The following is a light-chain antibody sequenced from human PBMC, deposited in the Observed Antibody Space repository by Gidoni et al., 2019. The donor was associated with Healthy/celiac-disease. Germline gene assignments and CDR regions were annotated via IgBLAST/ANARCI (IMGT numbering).Light chain of an antibody. CDR1: SSNIGSNT. CDR3: AAWDDSLNGSLR. CDR2: SNN. V-gene: IGLV1-44*01. Sequence: QSVLTQPPSASGTPGQRVTIPCSGSSSNIGSNTVNWYQQLPGTASKLLIYSNNQRPSGVPDRFSGSKSGTSASLAISGLQSEDEADYYCAAWDDSLNGSLRFGGGTKLTVL. J-gene: IGLJ3*02.